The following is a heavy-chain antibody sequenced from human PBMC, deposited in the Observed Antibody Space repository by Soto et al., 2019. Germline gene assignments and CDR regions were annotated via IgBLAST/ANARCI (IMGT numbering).Heavy chain of an antibody. CDR3: SRGQFGDLDY. CDR1: GYTFITYG. CDR2: ISAYNGNT. J-gene: IGHJ4*02. D-gene: IGHD4-17*01. Sequence: QVHLVQSGPEVKKPGASVKVSCKASGYTFITYGFTCVRQAPGQGLEWMGWISAYNGNTNYAQKFQGRVTMTTDTSTNTASMELRSLTSDDTAVYFCSRGQFGDLDYWGQGTLVTVSS. V-gene: IGHV1-18*01.